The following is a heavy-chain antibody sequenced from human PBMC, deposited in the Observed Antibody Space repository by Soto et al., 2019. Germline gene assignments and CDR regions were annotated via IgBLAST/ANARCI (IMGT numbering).Heavy chain of an antibody. CDR2: IIPIFDTA. D-gene: IGHD2-15*01. J-gene: IGHJ4*02. Sequence: QVQLVQSGAEVKKPGSSVKVSCKASGGTFSSYAISWVRQAPGQGLEWMGGIIPIFDTANYAQKFQGRVTIYADKTTSSAYMELSRLRSEDTAVYYCARGRYCSGGSCSEFDYWGQGTMVTVSS. CDR1: GGTFSSYA. V-gene: IGHV1-69*06. CDR3: ARGRYCSGGSCSEFDY.